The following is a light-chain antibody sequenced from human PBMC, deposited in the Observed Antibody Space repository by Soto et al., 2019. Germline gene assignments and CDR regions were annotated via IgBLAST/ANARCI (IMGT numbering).Light chain of an antibody. CDR1: QSISTF. CDR2: NTS. Sequence: EIVLTQSPATLSLSPGESVTLSCRASQSISTFLGWYQQKPGQAPRLLIYNTSKRATGIPARFSGSGFGTDFTLTISSLVPEDFAVYYCQPRYTWPLTFGGGTKVEIK. J-gene: IGKJ4*01. CDR3: QPRYTWPLT. V-gene: IGKV3-11*01.